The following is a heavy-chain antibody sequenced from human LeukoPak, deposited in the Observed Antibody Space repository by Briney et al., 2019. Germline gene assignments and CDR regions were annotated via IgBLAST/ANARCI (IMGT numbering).Heavy chain of an antibody. J-gene: IGHJ6*03. CDR3: AKGLSNSRYYYMDV. CDR1: GFTFSSYA. D-gene: IGHD2/OR15-2a*01. CDR2: ISGSGNSA. V-gene: IGHV3-23*01. Sequence: GSLRLSCAASGFTFSSYAMSWVRQAPRKGLEWVSAISGSGNSAYYADSVKGRFTISRDNSKNTLYVQMISLRAEGTAVYYCAKGLSNSRYYYMDVWGKGTTVTVSS.